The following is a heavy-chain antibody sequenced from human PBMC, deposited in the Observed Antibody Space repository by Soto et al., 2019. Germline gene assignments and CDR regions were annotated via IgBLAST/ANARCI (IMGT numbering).Heavy chain of an antibody. CDR1: GFTFSSYG. J-gene: IGHJ6*02. V-gene: IGHV3-30*18. D-gene: IGHD3-3*01. CDR3: AKGSSYYDFWSGYYAKYYYYYGMDV. Sequence: QVQLVESGGGVVQPGRSLRLSCAASGFTFSSYGMHWVRQAPGKGLEWVAVISYDGSNKYYADSVKGRFTISRDNSKKTLYLQMNSLRAEDTAVYYCAKGSSYYDFWSGYYAKYYYYYGMDVWGQGTTVTVSS. CDR2: ISYDGSNK.